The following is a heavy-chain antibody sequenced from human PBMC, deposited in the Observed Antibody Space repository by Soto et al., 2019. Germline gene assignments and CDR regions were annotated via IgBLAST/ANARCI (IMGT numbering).Heavy chain of an antibody. CDR3: ARFGATYYDLWSEHHWFDT. D-gene: IGHD3-3*01. CDR2: IKQDGSEK. Sequence: PGGSLRLSCAASGCTFSNYGMSWVRQAPGKGLEWVANIKQDGSEKYYVDSVKGRFTISRDNAKNSLYLQMNSLRAEDTAVYYCARFGATYYDLWSEHHWFDTWGQGTLVTVSS. CDR1: GCTFSNYG. V-gene: IGHV3-7*01. J-gene: IGHJ5*02.